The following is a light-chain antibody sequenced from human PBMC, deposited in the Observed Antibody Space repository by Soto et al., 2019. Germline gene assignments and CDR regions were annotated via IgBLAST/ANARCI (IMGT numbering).Light chain of an antibody. CDR3: QTHNSAPLF. CDR2: ATY. V-gene: IGKV1-27*01. CDR1: QGISSY. Sequence: DIQLTQSPSFLSASVGVRVTITCWASQGISSYLAWYQQKPGKAPKLLIYATYTLQSEVPSRFSGSGFGTDFTLTISSLQPEDVATYYCQTHNSAPLFFGPGTKVDIK. J-gene: IGKJ3*01.